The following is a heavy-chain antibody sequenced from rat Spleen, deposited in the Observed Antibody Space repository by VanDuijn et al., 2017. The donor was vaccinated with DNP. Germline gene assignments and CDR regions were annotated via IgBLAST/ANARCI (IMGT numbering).Heavy chain of an antibody. CDR1: GYTFNNYY. D-gene: IGHD1-4*01. CDR2: INTGSGGT. CDR3: ARRRLPYWYFDF. J-gene: IGHJ1*01. Sequence: QVQLQQSGAELAKPGSSVMISCKASGYTFNNYYIGCIKQTIGQGLEYIGYINTGSGGTNYNEKFRGKATLTVDTSSNTAFMQLSSLTPDDSAIYYCARRRLPYWYFDFWGPGTMVTVSS. V-gene: IGHV1-43*01.